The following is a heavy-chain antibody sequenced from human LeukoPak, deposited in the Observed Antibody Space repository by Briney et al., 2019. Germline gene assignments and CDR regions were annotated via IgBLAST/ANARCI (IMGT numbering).Heavy chain of an antibody. D-gene: IGHD3-10*01. Sequence: LGGSLRLSCAAFGFTFSNYWMTWVRQAPGKGLEWVASIKQDGGETYYVDSVKGRFTFSRDNAKNSVYLQMSSLRAEDTAVYYCTRDKSAGADTGSSFYYWGQGALVTVSS. V-gene: IGHV3-7*03. CDR1: GFTFSNYW. CDR3: TRDKSAGADTGSSFYY. J-gene: IGHJ4*02. CDR2: IKQDGGET.